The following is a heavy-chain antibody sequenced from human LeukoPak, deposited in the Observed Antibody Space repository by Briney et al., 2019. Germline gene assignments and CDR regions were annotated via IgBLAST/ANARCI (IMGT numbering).Heavy chain of an antibody. CDR1: GFTFSSYA. CDR2: MWYDGSNK. CDR3: TPWGPYSYDTGGPYYFDY. V-gene: IGHV3-33*08. Sequence: GGALRLSCAASGFTFSSYAMSWVRQAPGKGLEWVAVMWYDGSNKYYADSVKGRFTISRDNSKNTLYLQMNSLKTEDTAVYYCTPWGPYSYDTGGPYYFDYWGQGTLITVSS. J-gene: IGHJ4*02. D-gene: IGHD3-22*01.